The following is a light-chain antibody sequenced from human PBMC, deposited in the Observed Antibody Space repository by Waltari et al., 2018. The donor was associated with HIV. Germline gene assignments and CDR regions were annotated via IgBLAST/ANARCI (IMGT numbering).Light chain of an antibody. V-gene: IGLV1-40*01. CDR2: GNS. J-gene: IGLJ2*01. CDR1: SAGYD. CDR3: QSYDSSLSSSV. Sequence: QYDLTQPPSVSGAPGQRVTISCSGVSAGYDVHWYQQLPGTAPKLLIYGNSNRPSGVPDRFSGSKSGPLASLAITGLQAEDEADYYCQSYDSSLSSSVFGGGTRLTVL.